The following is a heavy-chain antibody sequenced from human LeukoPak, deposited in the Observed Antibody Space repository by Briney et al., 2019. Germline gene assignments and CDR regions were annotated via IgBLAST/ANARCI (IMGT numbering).Heavy chain of an antibody. Sequence: PSETLSLTCTVSGGSISDYYWTWIRQTPGKGLERIGEVNDSGGTNINPSLRSRVILSVDTSKNQFSLKLISVTAADTAVYYCAKSNGYGLIDIWGQGTMVTVSS. CDR3: AKSNGYGLIDI. D-gene: IGHD3-10*01. V-gene: IGHV4-34*01. J-gene: IGHJ3*02. CDR2: VNDSGGT. CDR1: GGSISDYY.